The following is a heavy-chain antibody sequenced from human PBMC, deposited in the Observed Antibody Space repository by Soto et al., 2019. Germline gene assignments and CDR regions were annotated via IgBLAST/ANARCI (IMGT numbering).Heavy chain of an antibody. D-gene: IGHD6-19*01. CDR1: GFTVSSNY. Sequence: GGSLRLSCAASGFTVSSNYMSWVRQAPGKGLEWVSVIYSGGSTYYADSVKGRFTISRDNSKNTLYLQMNSLRAEDTAVYYCASERIAVAGVYFDYWGQGTLVTVSS. J-gene: IGHJ4*02. CDR3: ASERIAVAGVYFDY. CDR2: IYSGGST. V-gene: IGHV3-66*01.